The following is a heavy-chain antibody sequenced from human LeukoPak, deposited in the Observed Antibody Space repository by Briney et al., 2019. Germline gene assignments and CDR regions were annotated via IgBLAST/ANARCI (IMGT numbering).Heavy chain of an antibody. CDR3: ARDQTYYDSSGRAFDI. J-gene: IGHJ3*02. V-gene: IGHV7-4-1*02. CDR1: GYTFTSYA. D-gene: IGHD3-22*01. CDR2: INTNTGNP. Sequence: ASVKVSCKASGYTFTSYAMNWVRQAPGQGLEWMGWINTNTGNPTYAQGFTGRFVFSLDTSVSTAYLQISSLRAEDTAVYYCARDQTYYDSSGRAFDIWDQGTMVTVSS.